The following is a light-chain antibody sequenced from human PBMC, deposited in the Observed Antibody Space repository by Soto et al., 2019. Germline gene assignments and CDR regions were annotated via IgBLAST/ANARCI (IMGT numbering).Light chain of an antibody. V-gene: IGKV3-15*01. Sequence: EIVMTQSPATLSVSPGEAATLSCRASENVRTKVGWYQQKPGQAPRLLIYGASTRATGIPATFSGSGSGTQFTLTTSRLQSEDSAVYFCQQHNRWPPITFGQGTKLDIK. CDR3: QQHNRWPPIT. CDR2: GAS. J-gene: IGKJ5*01. CDR1: ENVRTK.